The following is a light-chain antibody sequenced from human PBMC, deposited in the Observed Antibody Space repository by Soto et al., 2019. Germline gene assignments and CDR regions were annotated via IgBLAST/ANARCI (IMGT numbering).Light chain of an antibody. V-gene: IGKV1-12*01. Sequence: DIQMTQSPASASASVGDRVAVTCRASQNVSTWLTWYQQTPGKAPNLLIYGASTLQRGVPSRLSGGGAGTEYSLTIISLLSEEFSVFYCQQYNNCPFRTFGQGTRLEI. CDR2: GAS. CDR3: QQYNNCPFRT. CDR1: QNVSTW. J-gene: IGKJ5*01.